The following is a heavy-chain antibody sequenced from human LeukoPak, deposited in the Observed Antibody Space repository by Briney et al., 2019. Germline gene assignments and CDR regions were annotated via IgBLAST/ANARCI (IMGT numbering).Heavy chain of an antibody. CDR3: ATDRGWRTSGYYLYYFEY. J-gene: IGHJ4*02. D-gene: IGHD3-3*01. CDR2: IKHDGSEK. Sequence: GGSLRLSCAASGFIFTNYFMSWVRQAPGKGLEWVASIKHDGSEKYYVDSVRGRFTISRDNTKNSLYLQMSSLRAEDAAVYYCATDRGWRTSGYYLYYFEYWGQGTLVTFSS. CDR1: GFIFTNYF. V-gene: IGHV3-7*01.